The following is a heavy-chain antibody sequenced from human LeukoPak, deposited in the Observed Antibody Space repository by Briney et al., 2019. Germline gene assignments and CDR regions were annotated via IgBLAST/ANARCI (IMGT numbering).Heavy chain of an antibody. CDR1: GFNFASYW. Sequence: PGESLRLSCAASGFNFASYWMSWVRQAPGKGLEWVANIKEDGSDNYQVNSVGGRFTISRDNARNSLYLQMNSLRVEDTAIYYCARNQRYISRKKYYYYMDVWGKGTTVTVSS. V-gene: IGHV3-7*01. J-gene: IGHJ6*03. D-gene: IGHD5-12*01. CDR3: ARNQRYISRKKYYYYMDV. CDR2: IKEDGSDN.